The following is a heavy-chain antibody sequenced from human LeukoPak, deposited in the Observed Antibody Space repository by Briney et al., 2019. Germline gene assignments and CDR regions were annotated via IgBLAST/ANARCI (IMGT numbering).Heavy chain of an antibody. D-gene: IGHD1-26*01. J-gene: IGHJ5*02. CDR1: GASLNSYY. V-gene: IGHV4-59*12. CDR3: AKDWELGS. Sequence: SETLSLTCSVSGASLNSYYWNWIRQPPGKGLEWIGNTYSSGSTNYNPSLKSRVTISLDTSKNQFSLKMSSVTAADTAVYYCAKDWELGSWGQGTLVTVSS. CDR2: TYSSGST.